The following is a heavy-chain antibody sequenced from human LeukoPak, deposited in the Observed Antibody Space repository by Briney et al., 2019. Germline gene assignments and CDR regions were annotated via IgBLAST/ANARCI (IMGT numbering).Heavy chain of an antibody. Sequence: GGSLRLSCAVSGFTVSTNYMSWVRQAPGKGLEWVSIIHRVGSTYYADSVKGRFTISRDNSKNTLYIQMNSLRAEDTGVYYCARDGEHVLAHDYWGQGTLVTVSS. CDR1: GFTVSTNY. CDR3: ARDGEHVLAHDY. J-gene: IGHJ4*02. CDR2: IHRVGST. V-gene: IGHV3-66*01. D-gene: IGHD3-10*01.